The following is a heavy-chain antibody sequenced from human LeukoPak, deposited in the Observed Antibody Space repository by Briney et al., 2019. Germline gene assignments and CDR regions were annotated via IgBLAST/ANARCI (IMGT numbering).Heavy chain of an antibody. D-gene: IGHD3-10*01. V-gene: IGHV5-51*01. Sequence: GESLKISCKGSGYSFITYRIGWVRQMPGKGLEWMGIIYPGDSDTRYSPSFQGQVTISVDKSISTAYLRWSSLKASDTAMYYCARPRYGSGSYYADAFDIWGQGTMVTVSS. CDR1: GYSFITYR. CDR2: IYPGDSDT. J-gene: IGHJ3*02. CDR3: ARPRYGSGSYYADAFDI.